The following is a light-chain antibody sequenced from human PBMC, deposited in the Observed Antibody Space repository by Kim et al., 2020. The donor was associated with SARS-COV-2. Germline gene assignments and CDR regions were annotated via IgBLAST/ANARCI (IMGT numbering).Light chain of an antibody. CDR1: KLGDKY. Sequence: SYELTQPPSVSVSPGQIASITCSGDKLGDKYACWYQQKPGQSPVLVIYQDSKRPSGIPERFSGSNSGNTATLTISGTQAMDEADYYCQAWDSSTHAVFGG. V-gene: IGLV3-1*01. J-gene: IGLJ2*01. CDR3: QAWDSSTHAV. CDR2: QDS.